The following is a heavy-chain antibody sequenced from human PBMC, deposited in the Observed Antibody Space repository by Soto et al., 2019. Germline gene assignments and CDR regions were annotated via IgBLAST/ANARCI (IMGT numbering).Heavy chain of an antibody. Sequence: GGPLRLSCASSGFVFSGYSMIWVRQTPGKGLEWVSVVSDSGGGAYYADSVKGRFTISRDNSKNTLYLQMNSLRTEDTAIYHCAKDAGGDSYSTAWYEFDNWGQGTRVTVS. CDR3: AKDAGGDSYSTAWYEFDN. CDR2: VSDSGGGA. J-gene: IGHJ4*02. D-gene: IGHD2-2*01. CDR1: GFVFSGYS. V-gene: IGHV3-23*01.